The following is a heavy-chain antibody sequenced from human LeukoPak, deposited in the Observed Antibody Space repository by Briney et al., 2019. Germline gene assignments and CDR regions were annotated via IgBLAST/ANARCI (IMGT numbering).Heavy chain of an antibody. CDR2: ISWNSGSI. CDR1: RFTFDDYA. D-gene: IGHD3-22*01. CDR3: AKDLTYYYDSSGFRDNAFDI. V-gene: IGHV3-9*03. Sequence: GGSPRLTCAASRFTFDDYAMHWVWEAPRKGVGRVSGISWNSGSIGYAGSVRGRFSIFRDNANNSLYLQMNSLRAEDMALYYCAKDLTYYYDSSGFRDNAFDIWGQGTMVTVYS. J-gene: IGHJ3*02.